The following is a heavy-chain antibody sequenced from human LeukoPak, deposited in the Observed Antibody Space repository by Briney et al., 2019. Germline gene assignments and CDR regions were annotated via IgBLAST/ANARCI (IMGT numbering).Heavy chain of an antibody. CDR2: INHSGST. CDR3: ARVRAIVVPAAAPYYYYYYGMDV. Sequence: PSETLSLTCAVCGGSFSGYYWSWIRQPPGKGLEWIGEINHSGSTNYNPSLKSRVTISVDTSKNQFSLKLSSVTAADTAVYYCARVRAIVVPAAAPYYYYYYGMDVWGQGTTVTVSS. J-gene: IGHJ6*02. V-gene: IGHV4-34*01. CDR1: GGSFSGYY. D-gene: IGHD2-2*01.